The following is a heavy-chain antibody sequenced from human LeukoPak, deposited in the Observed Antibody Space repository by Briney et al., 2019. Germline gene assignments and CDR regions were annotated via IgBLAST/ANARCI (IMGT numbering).Heavy chain of an antibody. J-gene: IGHJ3*02. CDR1: GACISSSY. CDR3: ARGYYDSRGYSNTFDI. V-gene: IGHV4-59*01. Sequence: KPSETLSLTCAVSGACISSSYWGWIRQPPGKGLERIGYINYSGNTKYNPSLESRVTISVDASNNQFSLRLSSVTAADTAFYYCARGYYDSRGYSNTFDIWGQGTLVTVSS. D-gene: IGHD3-22*01. CDR2: INYSGNT.